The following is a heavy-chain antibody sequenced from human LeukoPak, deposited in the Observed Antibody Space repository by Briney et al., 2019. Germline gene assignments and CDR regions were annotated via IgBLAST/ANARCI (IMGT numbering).Heavy chain of an antibody. CDR2: INHSGST. V-gene: IGHV4-34*01. CDR3: ARAGTTSPYYYYYSMDV. J-gene: IGHJ6*03. D-gene: IGHD1-1*01. CDR1: GGSFSSYY. Sequence: SETLSLTCAVYGGSFSSYYWSWIRQPPGKGLEWIGEINHSGSTNYNPSPKNRVTISVDTTKNKFSLQLSTMTAADTAAYYYARAGTTSPYYYYYSMDVWGKGTTVTVSS.